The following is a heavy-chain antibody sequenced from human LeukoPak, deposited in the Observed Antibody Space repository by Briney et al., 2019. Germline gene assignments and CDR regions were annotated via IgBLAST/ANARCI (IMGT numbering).Heavy chain of an antibody. CDR2: ISYDGSNK. CDR1: GFTFSSYA. V-gene: IGHV3-30*04. CDR3: ARDSGRGLRLGELSLNY. J-gene: IGHJ4*02. D-gene: IGHD3-16*02. Sequence: GGSLRLSCAASGFTFSSYAMHWVRQAPGKGLEWVAVISYDGSNKYYADSVKGRFTISRDNSKNTLYLQVNSLRAEDTAVYYCARDSGRGLRLGELSLNYWGQGTLVTVSS.